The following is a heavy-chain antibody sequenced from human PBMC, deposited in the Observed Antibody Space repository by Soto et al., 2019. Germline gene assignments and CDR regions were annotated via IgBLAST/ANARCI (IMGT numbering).Heavy chain of an antibody. D-gene: IGHD3-10*01. CDR1: GGSIGSGGYY. J-gene: IGHJ4*02. V-gene: IGHV4-31*03. Sequence: SETLSLTCTVSGGSIGSGGYYWSGIRQHPGKGLEWIGYIYYSGSTYYNPSLKSRVTISVDTSKNQFSLKLSSVTAADTAVYYCARGSGGLRQEYYFDYWGQGTLVTVSS. CDR3: ARGSGGLRQEYYFDY. CDR2: IYYSGST.